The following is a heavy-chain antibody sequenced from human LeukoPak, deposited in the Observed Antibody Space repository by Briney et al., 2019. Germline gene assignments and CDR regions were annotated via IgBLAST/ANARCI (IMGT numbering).Heavy chain of an antibody. Sequence: SVKVSCKASGGTFSSYAISWVRQAPGQGLEWMGGIIPIFGTANYAQKFQGRVTITTDESTSTAYMELSSLRSEDTAVYYCASWVVGYQLLPRSPDAFDMWGEETMVTVSS. CDR1: GGTFSSYA. D-gene: IGHD2-2*01. V-gene: IGHV1-69*05. CDR3: ASWVVGYQLLPRSPDAFDM. CDR2: IIPIFGTA. J-gene: IGHJ3*02.